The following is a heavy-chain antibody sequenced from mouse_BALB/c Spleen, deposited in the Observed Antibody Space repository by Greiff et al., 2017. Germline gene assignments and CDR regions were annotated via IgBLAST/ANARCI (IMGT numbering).Heavy chain of an antibody. V-gene: IGHV3-2*02. CDR1: GYSITSDYA. Sequence: EVKLMESGPGLVKPSQSLSLTCTVTGYSITSDYAWNWIRQFPGNKLEWMGYISYSGSTSYNPSLKSRISITRDTSKNQFFLQLNSVTTEDTATYYCARWITTVVDYFDYWGQGTTLTVSS. CDR3: ARWITTVVDYFDY. D-gene: IGHD1-1*01. J-gene: IGHJ2*01. CDR2: ISYSGST.